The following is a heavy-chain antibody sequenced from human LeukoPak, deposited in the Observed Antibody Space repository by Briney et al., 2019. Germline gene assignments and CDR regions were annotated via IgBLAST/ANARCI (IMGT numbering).Heavy chain of an antibody. Sequence: WASVKVSCKACGYTFTSYGISWVRQAPGQGLEWMGWISTYNGYTNYAQKLQGRVTMTTDTSTSTAYMELRSLRSDDTAVYYCARVIPGYSSSWSSAFDIWGQGTMVTVSS. CDR1: GYTFTSYG. CDR2: ISTYNGYT. D-gene: IGHD6-13*01. CDR3: ARVIPGYSSSWSSAFDI. J-gene: IGHJ3*02. V-gene: IGHV1-18*01.